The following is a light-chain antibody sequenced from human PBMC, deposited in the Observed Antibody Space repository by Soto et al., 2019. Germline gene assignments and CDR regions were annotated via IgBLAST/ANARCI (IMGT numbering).Light chain of an antibody. CDR2: DAS. CDR1: QSVSSY. J-gene: IGKJ5*01. Sequence: EIVLTQSPATLSLSPEERATLSCRASQSVSSYLAWYQQKPGQAPRLLIYDASNRATGIPARFSGSGSGTDFTLTISSLEPEDFALYYCQQRSTWPPTFGQGTRLEIK. CDR3: QQRSTWPPT. V-gene: IGKV3-11*01.